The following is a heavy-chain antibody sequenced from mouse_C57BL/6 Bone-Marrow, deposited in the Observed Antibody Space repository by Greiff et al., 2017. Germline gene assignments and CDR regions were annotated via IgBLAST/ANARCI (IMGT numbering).Heavy chain of an antibody. CDR3: ARSGPLVRSFDY. D-gene: IGHD2-14*01. CDR2: IYPTSGRT. Sequence: QVQLQQPGAELVKPGASVKMSCKASGYTFTSYWITWVKQRPGQGLAWIGDIYPTSGRTNYNDKFKSKAILTVDTSSNTAYMQLSSLTSEDSAVFYGARSGPLVRSFDYWGQGTTLTVSS. J-gene: IGHJ2*01. CDR1: GYTFTSYW. V-gene: IGHV1-55*01.